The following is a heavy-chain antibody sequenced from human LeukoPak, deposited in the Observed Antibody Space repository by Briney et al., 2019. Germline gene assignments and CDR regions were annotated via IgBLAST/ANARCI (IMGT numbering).Heavy chain of an antibody. V-gene: IGHV3-74*01. CDR3: AELGITMIGGV. J-gene: IGHJ6*04. D-gene: IGHD3-10*02. CDR2: INSDGSST. CDR1: GFSFSNYW. Sequence: GGSLRLSCAASGFSFSNYWMHWVRQAPGKGPVWVSRINSDGSSTTYADSVKGRFTIPRDNAKNSLYLEMNSLRAEDTAVYYCAELGITMIGGVWGKGTTVTISS.